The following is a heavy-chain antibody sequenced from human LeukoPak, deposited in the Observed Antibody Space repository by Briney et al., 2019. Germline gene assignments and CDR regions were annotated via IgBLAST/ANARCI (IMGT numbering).Heavy chain of an antibody. CDR2: IYHSGST. Sequence: SETLSLTCAVSGGSISSGGYSWSWIRQPPGKGLEWIGYIYHSGSTYYNPSLKSRVTISVDRSKNQFSLELSSVTAADTAVYYCARGYYYDSSGYSYFDYWGQGTLVTVSS. CDR1: GGSISSGGYS. V-gene: IGHV4-30-2*01. J-gene: IGHJ4*02. D-gene: IGHD3-22*01. CDR3: ARGYYYDSSGYSYFDY.